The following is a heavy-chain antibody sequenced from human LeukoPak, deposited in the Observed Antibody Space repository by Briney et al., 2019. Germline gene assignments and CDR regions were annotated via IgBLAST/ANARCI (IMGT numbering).Heavy chain of an antibody. CDR1: GGSISSTNW. J-gene: IGHJ4*02. Sequence: SETLSLTCTVSGGSISSTNWWTWVRQPPGEGLEWIGEVHLSGRTNYNPSLESRVTMSVDMSENHISLKLTSVTAADTAVYYCAREGGPYRPLDYSGQGTLVTVSS. V-gene: IGHV4-4*02. CDR3: AREGGPYRPLDY. CDR2: VHLSGRT.